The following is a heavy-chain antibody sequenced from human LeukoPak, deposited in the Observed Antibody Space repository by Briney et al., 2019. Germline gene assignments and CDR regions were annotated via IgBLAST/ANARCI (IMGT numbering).Heavy chain of an antibody. CDR2: IIPIFGTA. D-gene: IGHD3-22*01. CDR1: GYTFTSYD. Sequence: SVKVSCKASGYTFTSYDINWVRQATGQGLEWMGGIIPIFGTANYAQKFQGRVTITADESTSTAYMELSSLRSEDTAVYYCAREGYYYDSSGYYAFDYWGQGTLVTVS. J-gene: IGHJ4*02. V-gene: IGHV1-69*13. CDR3: AREGYYYDSSGYYAFDY.